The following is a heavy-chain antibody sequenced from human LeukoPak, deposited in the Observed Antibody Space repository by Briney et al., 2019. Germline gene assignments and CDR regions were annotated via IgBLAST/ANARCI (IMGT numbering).Heavy chain of an antibody. Sequence: PGGPLRLSCTASGFIFSNFGINWVRQAPGKGLEWVSCMDRHTDIYYADSVKGRFTISRDNAKNSVFLQMNSLTVEDTAVYYCVGDPTTNRFQFFHYWGQGALVTVSS. CDR1: GFIFSNFG. V-gene: IGHV3-21*01. CDR3: VGDPTTNRFQFFHY. CDR2: MDRHTDI. J-gene: IGHJ4*02. D-gene: IGHD1-14*01.